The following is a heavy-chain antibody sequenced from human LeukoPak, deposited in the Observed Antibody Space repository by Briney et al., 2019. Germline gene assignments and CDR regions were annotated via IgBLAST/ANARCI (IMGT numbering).Heavy chain of an antibody. CDR1: GFTFSSYG. V-gene: IGHV3-23*01. CDR3: ARVHSSSWYGRWYYYYYMDV. J-gene: IGHJ6*03. CDR2: ISGSGGST. Sequence: GGTLRLSCAASGFTFSSYGMSWVRQAPGKGLEWVSAISGSGGSTYYADSVKGRFTISRDNSKNTLYLQMNSLRAEDTAVYYCARVHSSSWYGRWYYYYYMDVWGKGTTVTVSS. D-gene: IGHD6-13*01.